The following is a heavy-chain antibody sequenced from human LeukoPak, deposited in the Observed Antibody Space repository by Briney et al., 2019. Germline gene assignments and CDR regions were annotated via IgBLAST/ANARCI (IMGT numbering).Heavy chain of an antibody. CDR1: GGSISSYY. Sequence: PSETLSLTCTVSGGSISSYYWSWIRQPPGKGLEWIGYIYYSGSTNYNPSLKSRVTISVDTSKNQFSLKLSSVTAADTAVYYCARISIVGNLVDYWGQGTLVTVSS. D-gene: IGHD1-26*01. J-gene: IGHJ4*02. CDR2: IYYSGST. CDR3: ARISIVGNLVDY. V-gene: IGHV4-59*12.